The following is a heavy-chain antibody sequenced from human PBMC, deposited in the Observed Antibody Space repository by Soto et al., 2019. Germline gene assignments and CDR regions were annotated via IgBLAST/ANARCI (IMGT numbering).Heavy chain of an antibody. CDR2: IVVGSGNT. CDR3: AADGQLRNCSGGSCYYNWFDP. J-gene: IGHJ5*02. D-gene: IGHD2-15*01. V-gene: IGHV1-58*01. Sequence: ASVKVSCKASGFTFTSSAVQWVRQARGQRLEWIGWIVVGSGNTNYAQKFQERVTITRDMSTSTAYMELSSLRSEDTAVYYCAADGQLRNCSGGSCYYNWFDPWGQGTLVTVSS. CDR1: GFTFTSSA.